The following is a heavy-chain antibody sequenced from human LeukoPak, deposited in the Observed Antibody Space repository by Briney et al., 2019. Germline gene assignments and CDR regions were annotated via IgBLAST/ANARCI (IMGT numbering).Heavy chain of an antibody. CDR1: GASITNDNW. Sequence: SETLSLTCAVSGASITNDNWWSWVRQTPRKGLEWIGEIYHSGSTSYNPSLKNRVTISVDKSNNRFSLRLTSVTAADTAMYYCAANGWYCLDHWGQGALVTVSS. V-gene: IGHV4-4*02. CDR2: IYHSGST. CDR3: AANGWYCLDH. D-gene: IGHD6-19*01. J-gene: IGHJ1*01.